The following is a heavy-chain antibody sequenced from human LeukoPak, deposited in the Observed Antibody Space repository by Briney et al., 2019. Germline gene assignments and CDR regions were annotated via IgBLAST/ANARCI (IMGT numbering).Heavy chain of an antibody. D-gene: IGHD2-15*01. CDR1: GFTFISYS. CDR3: ARVLRYCSGGNCYSGGLGYMDV. V-gene: IGHV3-48*04. Sequence: GGSLRLSCAASGFTFISYSMNWVRQAPGKGLEWVSSISRSGSTKYYADSVKGRFTISRDNAKNSLFLQMNSLRAEDTAVYYCARVLRYCSGGNCYSGGLGYMDVWGKGTTVTISS. CDR2: ISRSGSTK. J-gene: IGHJ6*03.